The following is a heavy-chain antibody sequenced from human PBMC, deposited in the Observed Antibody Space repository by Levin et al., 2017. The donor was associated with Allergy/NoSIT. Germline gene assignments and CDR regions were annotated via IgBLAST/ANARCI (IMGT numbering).Heavy chain of an antibody. D-gene: IGHD1-1*01. CDR1: GFTFSGPI. J-gene: IGHJ4*02. CDR3: SIPATRTRNS. V-gene: IGHV3-73*01. CDR2: IRTKVDNYET. Sequence: SCAASGFTFSGPIIHWVRQASGKGLEWVGLIRTKVDNYETAYGAPVRGRFTISRDDSKNTAYLQMNSLKTEDTAIYYCSIPATRTRNSWGQGTLVTVSS.